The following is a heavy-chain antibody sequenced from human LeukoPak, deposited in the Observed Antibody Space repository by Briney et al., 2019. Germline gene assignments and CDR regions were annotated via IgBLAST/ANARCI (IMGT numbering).Heavy chain of an antibody. V-gene: IGHV4-4*02. D-gene: IGHD3-10*01. J-gene: IGHJ4*02. Sequence: SGTLSLTCAVSGGSISSSNWWSWVRQPPGKGLEWIGEIYHSGSTNYNPSLKSRVTISVDKSKNQFSLKLSSVTAADTAVYYCAKGDYYGSGSYYFDYWGQGTLVTVSS. CDR1: GGSISSSNW. CDR3: AKGDYYGSGSYYFDY. CDR2: IYHSGST.